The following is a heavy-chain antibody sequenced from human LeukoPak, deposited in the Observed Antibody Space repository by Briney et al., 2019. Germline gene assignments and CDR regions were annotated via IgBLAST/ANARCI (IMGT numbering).Heavy chain of an antibody. Sequence: ASVKVSCKASGYTFTGNYVHWVRQAPGQGLEWMGWISPNHGGTSYAQNFRDRVTMTTDTSINTAYMELSWLTSDDTAVYYCAREWDCSDGICFPRGFDFWGQGTLVTVSS. V-gene: IGHV1-2*02. D-gene: IGHD2-15*01. CDR2: ISPNHGGT. CDR1: GYTFTGNY. J-gene: IGHJ4*02. CDR3: AREWDCSDGICFPRGFDF.